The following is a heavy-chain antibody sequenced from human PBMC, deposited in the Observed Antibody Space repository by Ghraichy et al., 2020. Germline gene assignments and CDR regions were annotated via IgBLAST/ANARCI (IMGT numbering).Heavy chain of an antibody. D-gene: IGHD4-11*01. J-gene: IGHJ4*02. Sequence: SQTLSLTCTVSGGSISSSSYYWGWIRQPPGKGLEWIGSIYYSGSTYYNPSLKSRVTISVDTSKNQFSLKLSSVTAADTAVYYCARLNSPLQSLNPRFDYWGQGTLVTVSS. CDR1: GGSISSSSYY. V-gene: IGHV4-39*01. CDR2: IYYSGST. CDR3: ARLNSPLQSLNPRFDY.